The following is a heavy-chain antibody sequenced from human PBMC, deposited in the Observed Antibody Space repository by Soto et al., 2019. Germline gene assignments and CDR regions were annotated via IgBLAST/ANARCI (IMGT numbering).Heavy chain of an antibody. Sequence: SETLSLTCSVSNGSISGFYWTWIRQPPGKILEWIGYIHYSGRTDYNPSLTGRATMSVDTSKNQFSLNLKSITAADTAVYYCVRVGVGIGNHFDSWGRGTLVTVSS. CDR2: IHYSGRT. J-gene: IGHJ4*02. CDR1: NGSISGFY. CDR3: VRVGVGIGNHFDS. D-gene: IGHD1-26*01. V-gene: IGHV4-59*12.